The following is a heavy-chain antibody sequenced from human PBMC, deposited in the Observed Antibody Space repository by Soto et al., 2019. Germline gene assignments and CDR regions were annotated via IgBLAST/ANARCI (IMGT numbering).Heavy chain of an antibody. Sequence: GGSLRLSCAASGFTFSNYAMSWVRQAPGKGLEWVSGISGSGGSTYYANSVKGRFTISRDNSKNRLYLQMNSLRAEDTVVYYCAKVAYNSGWGEDFWGQGTLVTVPS. CDR3: AKVAYNSGWGEDF. J-gene: IGHJ4*02. V-gene: IGHV3-23*01. CDR1: GFTFSNYA. CDR2: ISGSGGST. D-gene: IGHD6-19*01.